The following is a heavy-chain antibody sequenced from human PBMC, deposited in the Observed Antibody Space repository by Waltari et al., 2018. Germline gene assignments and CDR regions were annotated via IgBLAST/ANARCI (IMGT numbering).Heavy chain of an antibody. CDR3: ARNFYDSSGYYYGADAFDI. V-gene: IGHV4-39*01. D-gene: IGHD3-22*01. CDR1: GGSISSSSYY. CDR2: LYYSGST. Sequence: QLQLQESGPGLVKPSETLSLTCTVSGGSISSSSYYWGWIRQPPGKGLEWIGSLYYSGSTYYNPSLKRRVTISGDTSKNQFSLKLSSVTAADTAVYYCARNFYDSSGYYYGADAFDIWGQGTMVTVSS. J-gene: IGHJ3*02.